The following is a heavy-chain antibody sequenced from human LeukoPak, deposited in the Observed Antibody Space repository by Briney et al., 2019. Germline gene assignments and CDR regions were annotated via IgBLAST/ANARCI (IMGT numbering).Heavy chain of an antibody. CDR1: GFTFSTYA. Sequence: GGSLRLSCAASGFTFSTYAMTWVRQAPGQGLEWVSSISGSGSSTYYADSVKGRFTISRDNSKNTLYLQMNSLRAEDTAVYYCAKDQGATDSPATDYWGQGTLVTVSS. CDR3: AKDQGATDSPATDY. J-gene: IGHJ4*02. CDR2: ISGSGSST. D-gene: IGHD1-26*01. V-gene: IGHV3-23*01.